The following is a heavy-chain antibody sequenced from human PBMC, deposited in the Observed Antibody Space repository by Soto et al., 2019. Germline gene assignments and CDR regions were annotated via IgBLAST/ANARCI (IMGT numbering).Heavy chain of an antibody. CDR3: ARVGYSSSWYDY. D-gene: IGHD6-13*01. CDR2: IGTAGDT. Sequence: GGSVGLSCAASGFTFSSYDMHWVRQATGKGLEWVSAIGTAGDTYYPGSVKGRFTISRENAKNSLFLQMNSLRAGDTAVYYRARVGYSSSWYDYWGQGTLVTVSS. CDR1: GFTFSSYD. J-gene: IGHJ4*02. V-gene: IGHV3-13*01.